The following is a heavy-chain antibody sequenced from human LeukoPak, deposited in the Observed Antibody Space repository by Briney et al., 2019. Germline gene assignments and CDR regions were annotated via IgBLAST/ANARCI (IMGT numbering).Heavy chain of an antibody. D-gene: IGHD2-15*01. CDR3: ARSPIVVVAALPFDY. CDR2: IYYSGST. CDR1: GGSINNYY. J-gene: IGHJ4*02. Sequence: PSETLSLTCTVSGGSINNYYWSWLRQPPGKDLEWIGYIYYSGSTSYNPSLKTRVTISVDTSKNQFSLKLSSVTAADTAVYYCARSPIVVVAALPFDYWGQGTLVTVSS. V-gene: IGHV4-59*01.